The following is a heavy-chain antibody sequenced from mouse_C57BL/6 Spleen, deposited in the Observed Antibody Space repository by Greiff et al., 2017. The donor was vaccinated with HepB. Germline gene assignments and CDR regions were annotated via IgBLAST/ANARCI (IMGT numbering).Heavy chain of an antibody. V-gene: IGHV5-9-1*02. CDR3: TRGTTVVADYFDY. D-gene: IGHD1-1*01. CDR2: ISSGGDYI. CDR1: GFTFSSYA. Sequence: EVKLVESGAGLVKPGGSLKLSCAASGFTFSSYAMSWVRQTPEKRLEWVAYISSGGDYIYYADTVKGRFTISRDNARNTLYLQMSSLKSEDTAMYYCTRGTTVVADYFDYWGQGTTLTVSS. J-gene: IGHJ2*01.